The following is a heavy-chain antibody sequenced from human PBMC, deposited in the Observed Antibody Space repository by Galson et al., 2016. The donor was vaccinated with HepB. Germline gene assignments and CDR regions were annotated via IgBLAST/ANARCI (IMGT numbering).Heavy chain of an antibody. J-gene: IGHJ4*02. CDR3: ARPTFYYDIIGFSGSDY. D-gene: IGHD3-22*01. CDR2: FFYSGNS. CDR1: GGSISNSNYY. V-gene: IGHV4-39*01. Sequence: QTLSLTCTISGGSISNSNYYWGWIRQPPGKGLEWIGSFFYSGNSYYNPPLTSRATIFVDTSKNQFSLTLISVTAADTAVFYCARPTFYYDIIGFSGSDYWGLGTLVTVSS.